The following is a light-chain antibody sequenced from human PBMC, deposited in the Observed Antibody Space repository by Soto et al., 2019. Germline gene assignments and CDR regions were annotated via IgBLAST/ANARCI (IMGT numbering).Light chain of an antibody. CDR2: DAS. CDR1: QSIGLA. Sequence: EIVLTQSPATMSLSPGERATLSCRASQSIGLAIAWYQHKPGQAPRLLICDASQRATGIPARFRGSGSGTDFTLSISSLGPEEFAVYYCQQRTDRPQWTFGQGTKVDSK. J-gene: IGKJ1*01. CDR3: QQRTDRPQWT. V-gene: IGKV3-11*01.